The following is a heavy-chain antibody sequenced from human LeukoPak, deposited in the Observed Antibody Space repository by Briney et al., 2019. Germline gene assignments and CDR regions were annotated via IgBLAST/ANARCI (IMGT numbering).Heavy chain of an antibody. CDR2: VSWNGSRT. J-gene: IGHJ4*02. D-gene: IGHD6-6*01. CDR3: ARDGRSSSSGFDY. V-gene: IGHV3-35*01. Sequence: GGSLRLSCAASGFTFSNSDMNWVHQAPGKRLEWVSGVSWNGSRTHYADSVKGRFIISRDNSRNTLYLQTNSLRAEDTAVYYCARDGRSSSSGFDYWGQGILVTVSS. CDR1: GFTFSNSD.